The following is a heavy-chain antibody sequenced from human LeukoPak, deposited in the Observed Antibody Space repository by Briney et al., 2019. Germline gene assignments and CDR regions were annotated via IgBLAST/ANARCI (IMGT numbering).Heavy chain of an antibody. CDR1: GFTFSSYS. Sequence: GGSLRLSCAASGFTFSSYSMNWVRQPPGKGLEWVSAINSGGDTTAYADFVRGRFTISRDNSKNTLSLQLNTLGADDTAIYFCAKSDCDTIGCKLLDYWGQGMLVTVSS. CDR3: AKSDCDTIGCKLLDY. CDR2: INSGGDTT. V-gene: IGHV3-23*01. D-gene: IGHD6-19*01. J-gene: IGHJ4*02.